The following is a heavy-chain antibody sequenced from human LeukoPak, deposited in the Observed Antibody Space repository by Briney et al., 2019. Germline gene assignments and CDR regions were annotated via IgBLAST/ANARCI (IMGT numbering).Heavy chain of an antibody. V-gene: IGHV4-34*01. CDR2: INHSGST. J-gene: IGHJ4*02. CDR3: ERARKYRGSYFPSD. D-gene: IGHD1-26*01. Sequence: SETLSLTSAVYVGSFSGYYWSWIRQPPGKGLEWIGEINHSGSTNYNSSLKSRVTISVDTSTNQFSLKLSSVTAADTAVYYCERARKYRGSYFPSDWGQGTLVTVSS. CDR1: VGSFSGYY.